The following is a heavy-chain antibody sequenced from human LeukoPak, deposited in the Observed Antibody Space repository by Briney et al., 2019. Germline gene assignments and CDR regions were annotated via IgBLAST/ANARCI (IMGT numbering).Heavy chain of an antibody. CDR2: AYCPGST. Sequence: EGLSLTCGVSGGSPFSYYCRWIGRPPGAGPEGFGYAYCPGSTNYNPSLKSRVTISLDSSTNQFSLKLNSLTTADTAVYYCVRHYYDSGTAKGYFQHWGQGTLVTVSS. CDR1: GGSPFSYY. D-gene: IGHD3-10*01. CDR3: VRHYYDSGTAKGYFQH. V-gene: IGHV4-59*01. J-gene: IGHJ1*01.